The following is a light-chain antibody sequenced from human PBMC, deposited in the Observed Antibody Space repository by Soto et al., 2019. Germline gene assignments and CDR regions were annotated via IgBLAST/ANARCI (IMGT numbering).Light chain of an antibody. J-gene: IGKJ3*01. V-gene: IGKV1-33*01. CDR1: QDISIY. CDR3: QQYDNLFT. CDR2: DAS. Sequence: DIEMTQCPSSLSASVGDRVTITCQASQDISIYLNWYQHKSGKAPRLLIYDASNLETGVPSGFSGSESGTDFTFTISSLQPEDSATYYCQQYDNLFTFGPGTKVDIK.